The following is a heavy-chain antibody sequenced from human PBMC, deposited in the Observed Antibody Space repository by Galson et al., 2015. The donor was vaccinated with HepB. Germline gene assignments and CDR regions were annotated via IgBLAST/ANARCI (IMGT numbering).Heavy chain of an antibody. CDR1: GGTFSSYA. J-gene: IGHJ3*02. V-gene: IGHV1-18*01. CDR2: ISAYNGNT. Sequence: SVKVSCKASGGTFSSYAISWVRQAPGQGLEWMGWISAYNGNTNYAQKLQGRVTMTTDTSTSTAYMKLRSLRSDDTAVYYCARLGYYDSSGSNAFDIWGQGTMVTVSS. D-gene: IGHD3-22*01. CDR3: ARLGYYDSSGSNAFDI.